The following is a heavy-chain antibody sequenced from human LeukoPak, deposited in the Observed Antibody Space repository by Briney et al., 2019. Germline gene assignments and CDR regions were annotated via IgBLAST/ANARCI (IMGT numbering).Heavy chain of an antibody. CDR3: ARDWREYGSGSYIGYYYGMDV. CDR1: GDSVSSNSAA. CDR2: TYYRSKWYN. V-gene: IGHV6-1*01. D-gene: IGHD3-10*01. Sequence: SQTLSLTCAISGDSVSSNSAAWNWIRQSPSRGLEWLGRTYYRSKWYNDYAVSVKSRITINPDTSKNQFSLQLNSVTPEDTAVYYCARDWREYGSGSYIGYYYGMDVWGQGTTVTVSS. J-gene: IGHJ6*02.